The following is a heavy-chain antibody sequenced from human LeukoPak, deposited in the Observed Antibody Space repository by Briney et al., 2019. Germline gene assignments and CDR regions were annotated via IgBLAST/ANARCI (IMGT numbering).Heavy chain of an antibody. V-gene: IGHV4-59*12. J-gene: IGHJ4*02. CDR1: GGSISSYY. D-gene: IGHD2-15*01. Sequence: SETLSLTCTVSGGSISSYYWSWIRQPLGKGLEWIGYIYYSGSTNYNPSLKSRVTISVDTSKNQFSLKLSSVTAADTAVYYCARGPCSGGSCYQTDWGQGTLVTVSS. CDR2: IYYSGST. CDR3: ARGPCSGGSCYQTD.